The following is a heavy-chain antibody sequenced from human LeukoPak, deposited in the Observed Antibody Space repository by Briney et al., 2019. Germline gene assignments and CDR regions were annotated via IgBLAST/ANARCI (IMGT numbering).Heavy chain of an antibody. D-gene: IGHD3-10*01. Sequence: PSEPLSLTCAVYGRSFCGYYWLWIRQPPGKALEWFGELNHSGSTNYTPSLKCRVTITVDTPKTHFSLKLSSVTAADTAVYYCARCHLRRRNYYGSVKGRRNWFDPWGQGTLVTVSS. V-gene: IGHV4-34*01. CDR2: LNHSGST. CDR1: GRSFCGYY. CDR3: ARCHLRRRNYYGSVKGRRNWFDP. J-gene: IGHJ5*02.